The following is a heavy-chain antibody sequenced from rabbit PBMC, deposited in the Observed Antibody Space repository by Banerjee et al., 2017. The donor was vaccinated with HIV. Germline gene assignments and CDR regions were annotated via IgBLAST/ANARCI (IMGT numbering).Heavy chain of an antibody. CDR2: IYDGSGGKT. Sequence: QSLEESGGDLVKPGASLTLTCTASGFTLSSYWMCWVRQAPGKGLEWIACIYDGSGGKTYYASWAKGRFTISKTSSTTVTLQMTSLTGADTATYFCARDQYAGYAGYGYDLWGPGTLVTVS. CDR3: ARDQYAGYAGYGYDL. V-gene: IGHV1S40*01. D-gene: IGHD6-1*01. CDR1: GFTLSSYW. J-gene: IGHJ4*01.